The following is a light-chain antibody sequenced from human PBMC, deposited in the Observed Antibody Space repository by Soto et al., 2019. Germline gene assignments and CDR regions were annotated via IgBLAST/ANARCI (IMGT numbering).Light chain of an antibody. CDR1: SSNIGTNY. V-gene: IGLV1-47*01. CDR2: GNN. Sequence: QSVLTQPPSASGTPGQTVTISSSGSSSNIGTNYVSWYQQLPGTAPKLLIYGNNQRPSGVPDRFSGSRSGTSASLAISGLRPEDEADYYCAACDDSLSGVVFGGGTKLTVL. J-gene: IGLJ3*02. CDR3: AACDDSLSGVV.